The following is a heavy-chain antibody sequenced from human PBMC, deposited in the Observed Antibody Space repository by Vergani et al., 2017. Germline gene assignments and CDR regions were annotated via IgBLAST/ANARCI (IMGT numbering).Heavy chain of an antibody. Sequence: QVQLVQSGAEVKKPGSSVKVSCKASGGTFSSYTISWVRLAPGQGLEWMGRIIPILGIANYAQKFQGRVTITADKSTSTAYMELSRLRSEDTAVYYCARGAEYNYDSSNFDYWGQGTLVTVSS. CDR2: IIPILGIA. J-gene: IGHJ4*02. CDR3: ARGAEYNYDSSNFDY. CDR1: GGTFSSYT. V-gene: IGHV1-69*02. D-gene: IGHD3-22*01.